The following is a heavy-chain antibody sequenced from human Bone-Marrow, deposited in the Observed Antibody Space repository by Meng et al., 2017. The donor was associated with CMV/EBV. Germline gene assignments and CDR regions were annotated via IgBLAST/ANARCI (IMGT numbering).Heavy chain of an antibody. D-gene: IGHD2-2*02. Sequence: GESLRIACKGSGYSFTSYWIGWVRQMPGKGLEWMGIIYPGDSDTRYSPSFRGHVTISADKYISTAYLQWSSLKASDTAIYYCAREVVPAAIRTETAFDIWGQGTMVTVSS. J-gene: IGHJ3*02. CDR1: GYSFTSYW. V-gene: IGHV5-51*01. CDR2: IYPGDSDT. CDR3: AREVVPAAIRTETAFDI.